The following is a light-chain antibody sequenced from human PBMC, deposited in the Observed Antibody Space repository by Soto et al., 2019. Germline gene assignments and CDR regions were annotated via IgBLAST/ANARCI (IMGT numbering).Light chain of an antibody. CDR2: GAS. CDR3: QQYNNWPLT. Sequence: EIVMTQSPVTLSVSPGEGATLSCRASQTVDRNLAWYQKKPGQAPRLLIFGASTRATGIPARFSGSGSGTDFTLIISSLQSEDFAVYYCQQYNNWPLTFGGGTKVEIK. V-gene: IGKV3-15*01. CDR1: QTVDRN. J-gene: IGKJ4*01.